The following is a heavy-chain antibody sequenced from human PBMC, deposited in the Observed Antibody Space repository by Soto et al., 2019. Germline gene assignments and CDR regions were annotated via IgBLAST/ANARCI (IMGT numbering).Heavy chain of an antibody. CDR2: ISHSGSS. V-gene: IGHV4-34*01. CDR3: ARTPRIVARRFDP. J-gene: IGHJ5*02. Sequence: SETLSLTCAVYGGPFTGYFWSFVRQPPGKGLEWIGEISHSGSSNYNPSLKSRVTMSVDMSKKQFSLRLSSVTDADTAVYYCARTPRIVARRFDPWGQGTLVTVSS. CDR1: GGPFTGYF. D-gene: IGHD5-12*01.